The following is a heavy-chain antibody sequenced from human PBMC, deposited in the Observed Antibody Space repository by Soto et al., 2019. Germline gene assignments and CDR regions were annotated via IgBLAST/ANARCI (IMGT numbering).Heavy chain of an antibody. Sequence: SETLSLTCTVSGGSLSSYYWSWIRQPPGKGLEWVGYMYNSGSANYNPSLKSRVTISVDMSQNQFSLKLTPVTAADTAVYYCARHGAIYSNSWYDFDYWGQGTLVTVSS. CDR3: ARHGAIYSNSWYDFDY. V-gene: IGHV4-59*08. CDR2: MYNSGSA. CDR1: GGSLSSYY. J-gene: IGHJ4*02. D-gene: IGHD5-18*01.